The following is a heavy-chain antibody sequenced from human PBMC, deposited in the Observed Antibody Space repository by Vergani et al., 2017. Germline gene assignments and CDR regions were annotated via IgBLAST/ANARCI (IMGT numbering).Heavy chain of an antibody. CDR2: ILSNSGRI. CDR1: GFNFHDYA. D-gene: IGHD3-10*01. J-gene: IGHJ4*02. Sequence: EVQLVESGGGLVQPGMSLRLSCVGSGFNFHDYAFHWVRQAPGKGLEWVSGILSNSGRIGYADSVKGRFTISRDDDKNSLYLQMNSTRIEDTAVHYCTKDPGGDLDYWGQGTLVTVSS. CDR3: TKDPGGDLDY. V-gene: IGHV3-9*01.